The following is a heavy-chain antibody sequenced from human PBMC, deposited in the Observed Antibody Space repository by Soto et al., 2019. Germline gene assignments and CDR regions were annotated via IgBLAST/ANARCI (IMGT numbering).Heavy chain of an antibody. J-gene: IGHJ4*02. CDR3: AKDVTYYDFWSGYYISGSLDY. D-gene: IGHD3-3*01. Sequence: PGGSLRLSCAASGFTFSSYAMSWVRQAPGKGLEWVSAISGSGGSTYYADSVKGRFTISRDNSKNTLYLQMNSLRAEDTAVYYCAKDVTYYDFWSGYYISGSLDYWGQGTLVTVSS. CDR2: ISGSGGST. V-gene: IGHV3-23*01. CDR1: GFTFSSYA.